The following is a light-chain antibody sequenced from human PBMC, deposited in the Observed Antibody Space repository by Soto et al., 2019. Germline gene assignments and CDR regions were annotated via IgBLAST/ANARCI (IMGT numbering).Light chain of an antibody. CDR1: QSVLYRSNNKNY. Sequence: DIVMTQSPDSLAVSLGERATINCKSSQSVLYRSNNKNYLAWYQQKPGQPPKLLIHWASTRESGVTDRFSGSGSETDFTLTISSLQAEDVAVYYCQQYYTNPLTFGGGTKVEI. J-gene: IGKJ4*01. CDR2: WAS. V-gene: IGKV4-1*01. CDR3: QQYYTNPLT.